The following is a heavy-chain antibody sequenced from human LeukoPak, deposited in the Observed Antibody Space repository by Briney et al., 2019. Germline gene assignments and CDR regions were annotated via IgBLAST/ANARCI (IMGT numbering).Heavy chain of an antibody. J-gene: IGHJ4*02. CDR1: GFGVHTFA. Sequence: GGSLRLSCAVSGFGVHTFAMSWVRQAPGKGLEWLTSITKYDGRLYYADSVRGRFTISRDTSQNELYLQMNSLRVDDSAIYYCAKDHSADGWPTFEYWGRGTLVTVSS. D-gene: IGHD5-24*01. V-gene: IGHV3-23*01. CDR2: ITKYDGRL. CDR3: AKDHSADGWPTFEY.